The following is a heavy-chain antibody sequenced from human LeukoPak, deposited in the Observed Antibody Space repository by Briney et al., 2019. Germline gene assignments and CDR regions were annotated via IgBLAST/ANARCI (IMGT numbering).Heavy chain of an antibody. V-gene: IGHV4-59*08. CDR3: ARFSYYYDSSGSDV. CDR2: IYYSGST. J-gene: IGHJ6*02. CDR1: GGSISSYY. D-gene: IGHD3-22*01. Sequence: PSETLSLTCTVSGGSISSYYWSWIRQPPGKGLEWIGYIYYSGSTNYNPSLKSRVTISVDTSKNQISLKLSSVTAADTAVYYCARFSYYYDSSGSDVWGQGTTVTVSS.